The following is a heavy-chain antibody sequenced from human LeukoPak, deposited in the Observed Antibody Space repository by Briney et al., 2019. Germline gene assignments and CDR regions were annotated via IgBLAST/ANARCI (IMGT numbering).Heavy chain of an antibody. Sequence: SETLSLTCGVYGGXFSGYYWSWIRQPPGKGLEWIGEINHSGSTNYNASLKSRVTISVDTSKNQFSLKLSSVTAADTAVYYCAREEDCSGGICYLGNAFDIWGQGTMVTVSS. V-gene: IGHV4-34*01. CDR3: AREEDCSGGICYLGNAFDI. J-gene: IGHJ3*02. D-gene: IGHD2-15*01. CDR1: GGXFSGYY. CDR2: INHSGST.